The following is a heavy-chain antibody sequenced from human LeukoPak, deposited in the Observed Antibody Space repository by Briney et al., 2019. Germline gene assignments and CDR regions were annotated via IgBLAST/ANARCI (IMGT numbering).Heavy chain of an antibody. CDR1: GGSISSYY. CDR2: IYYSGST. Sequence: SETLSLTCTVSGGSISSYYWSWIRQPPGKGLEWIGYIYYSGSTNYNPSLKSRVTISVDTSKNQFSLKRSSVTAADTAVYFCARKGSSSWANPFDYWGQGTLVTVSS. CDR3: ARKGSSSWANPFDY. D-gene: IGHD6-13*01. J-gene: IGHJ4*02. V-gene: IGHV4-59*01.